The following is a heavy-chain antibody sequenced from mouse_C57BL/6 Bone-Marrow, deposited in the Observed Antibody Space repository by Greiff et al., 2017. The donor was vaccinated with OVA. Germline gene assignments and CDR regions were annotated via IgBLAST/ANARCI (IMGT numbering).Heavy chain of an antibody. J-gene: IGHJ4*01. CDR1: GFTFSSYG. Sequence: EVMLVESGGDLVKPGGSLKLSCAASGFTFSSYGMSWVRQTPDKRLEWVATISSGGSYTYYPDSVKGRFTISRDNAKNTLYLQMSSLKSEDTAMYYCTRPHSNYNYAMDYWGQGTSVTVSS. CDR2: ISSGGSYT. D-gene: IGHD2-5*01. CDR3: TRPHSNYNYAMDY. V-gene: IGHV5-6*02.